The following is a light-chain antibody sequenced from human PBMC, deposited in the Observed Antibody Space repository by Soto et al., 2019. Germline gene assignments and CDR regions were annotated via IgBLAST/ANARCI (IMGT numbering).Light chain of an antibody. J-gene: IGKJ3*01. CDR1: QSISSY. V-gene: IGKV1-39*01. Sequence: DIQMTQSPSSLSASVGDGVTITCRASQSISSYLNWYQQKPGKAPKLLIYAASSLHSGVPSRFSGSGSGTDFTLTISSLQLEDFATYYCQQSYSSPFTFGPGTKVDIK. CDR3: QQSYSSPFT. CDR2: AAS.